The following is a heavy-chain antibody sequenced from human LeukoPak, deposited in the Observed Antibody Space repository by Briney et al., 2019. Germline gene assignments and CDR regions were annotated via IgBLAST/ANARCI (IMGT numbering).Heavy chain of an antibody. J-gene: IGHJ3*02. CDR2: ISAGGGST. V-gene: IGHV3-23*01. CDR3: AKGGYSGYDRDAFDI. Sequence: PGGSLRLSCAVSGLTFSDYSMAWVRQAPGKGLFWVSGISAGGGSTYYADSVKGRFTISRDNSRNTLYLQMNSLSAEDTAVYYCAKGGYSGYDRDAFDIWGQGTMVTVSS. CDR1: GLTFSDYS. D-gene: IGHD5-12*01.